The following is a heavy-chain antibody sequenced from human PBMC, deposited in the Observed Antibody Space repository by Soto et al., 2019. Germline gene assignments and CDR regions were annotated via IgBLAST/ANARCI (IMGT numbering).Heavy chain of an antibody. J-gene: IGHJ4*02. D-gene: IGHD6-13*01. CDR1: GGSITSNNW. V-gene: IGHV4-4*02. CDR2: IYYSGNT. CDR3: ARGFGHTSSWYFDL. Sequence: QVQLQESGPGLVKPSGTLSLTCAVSGGSITSNNWWSWVRQPPGKDLEWIGEIYYSGNTNYNPSLRGRVSMSVDKSQNQFSLWLTSVTAADTAVYYCARGFGHTSSWYFDLWGQGILITVSS.